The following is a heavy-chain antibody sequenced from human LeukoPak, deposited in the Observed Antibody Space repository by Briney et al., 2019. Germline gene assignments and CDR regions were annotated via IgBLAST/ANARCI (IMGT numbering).Heavy chain of an antibody. CDR3: ARLKLGAYFDL. D-gene: IGHD3-16*01. CDR2: VYNSGDT. V-gene: IGHV4-59*08. Sequence: SETLSLTCAVYGGSFSGYYWSWIRQSPGKGLEWVGYVYNSGDTGKNPSLRSRVTILLDTSRNQCSLKLTSVSAADTAVYYCARLKLGAYFDLWGRGTLVTVSS. J-gene: IGHJ2*01. CDR1: GGSFSGYY.